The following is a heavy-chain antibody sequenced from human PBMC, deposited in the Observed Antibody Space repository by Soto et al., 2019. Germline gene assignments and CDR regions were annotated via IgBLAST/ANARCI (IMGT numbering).Heavy chain of an antibody. J-gene: IGHJ4*02. CDR1: GFTFSTYA. CDR3: AKLGRGFGSSDS. Sequence: GGSLRLSCAASGFTFSTYAMTWVRQAPGRGLAWVSSIGTSNTDTYYADSVKGRFTISRDNSRNTLYLQLNDLRAEDTAVYYCAKLGRGFGSSDSWGQGTLVTVSS. V-gene: IGHV3-23*01. D-gene: IGHD5-18*01. CDR2: IGTSNTDT.